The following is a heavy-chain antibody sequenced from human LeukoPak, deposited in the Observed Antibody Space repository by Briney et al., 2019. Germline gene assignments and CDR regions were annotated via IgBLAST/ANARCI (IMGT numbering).Heavy chain of an antibody. J-gene: IGHJ5*02. CDR3: ARDSSGYSRFDP. V-gene: IGHV3-21*01. D-gene: IGHD3-22*01. Sequence: GGSLRLSCAASGFTFSSYSMNWVRQAPGKGLEWVSSISSSSSYIYYADLVKGRFTISRDNAKNSLYLQMNSLRAEDTAVYYCARDSSGYSRFDPWGQGTLVTVSS. CDR2: ISSSSSYI. CDR1: GFTFSSYS.